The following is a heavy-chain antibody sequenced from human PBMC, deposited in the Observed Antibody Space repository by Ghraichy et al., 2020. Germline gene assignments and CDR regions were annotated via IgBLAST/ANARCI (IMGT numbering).Heavy chain of an antibody. D-gene: IGHD3/OR15-3a*01. CDR2: ISPAGTII. J-gene: IGHJ4*02. CDR1: GFTVTDYW. CDR3: ARGEFGLGD. V-gene: IGHV3-74*01. Sequence: GGSLRLSCAASGFTVTDYWMYWVRQVPGKGLLWVSHISPAGTIINYESSLTGRFTISRDIANNTVFLQMNSLRADDTAIYYCARGEFGLGDWGQGSLVTVSS.